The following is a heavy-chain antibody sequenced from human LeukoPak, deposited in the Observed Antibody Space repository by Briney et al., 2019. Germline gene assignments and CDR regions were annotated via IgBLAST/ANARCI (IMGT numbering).Heavy chain of an antibody. CDR3: ARDPTPISKVGIGGYYYYMDV. CDR1: GYAFASYG. CDR2: ISAYNGNT. J-gene: IGHJ6*03. V-gene: IGHV1-18*01. Sequence: ASVKVSCKASGYAFASYGISGVRQAPGQGLEWMGWISAYNGNTNYAQKLQGRVTMTTDTSTSTAYMELRSLRSDDTAVYYCARDPTPISKVGIGGYYYYMDVWGKGTTVTVSS. D-gene: IGHD3-16*01.